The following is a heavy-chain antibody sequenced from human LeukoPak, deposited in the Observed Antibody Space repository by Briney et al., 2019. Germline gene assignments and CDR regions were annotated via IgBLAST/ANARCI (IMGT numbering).Heavy chain of an antibody. CDR2: ISSSSSYI. CDR3: ARDQEVVPAATDAFDI. CDR1: GFTFSSYN. D-gene: IGHD2-2*01. J-gene: IGHJ3*02. Sequence: GGSLRLSCAASGFTFSSYNMNWFRQAPGKGLEWVSSISSSSSYIYYADSVKGRFTISRDNAKNSLYLQMNSLRAEDTAVYYCARDQEVVPAATDAFDIWGQGTMVTVSS. V-gene: IGHV3-21*01.